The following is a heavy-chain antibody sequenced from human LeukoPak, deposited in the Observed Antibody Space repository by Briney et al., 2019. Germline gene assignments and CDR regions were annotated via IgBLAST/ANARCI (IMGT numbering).Heavy chain of an antibody. CDR3: ARGRARGGTFDY. V-gene: IGHV4-30-4*01. CDR1: GGSISSGDYY. J-gene: IGHJ4*02. CDR2: IYYSGST. D-gene: IGHD2-15*01. Sequence: SETLSLTCTVSGGSISSGDYYWSWIRQPPGKGLEWIGYIYYSGSTYYNPSLKSRVTISVDTSKNQFSLKLSSVTAADTAVYYCARGRARGGTFDYWGQGTLVTVSS.